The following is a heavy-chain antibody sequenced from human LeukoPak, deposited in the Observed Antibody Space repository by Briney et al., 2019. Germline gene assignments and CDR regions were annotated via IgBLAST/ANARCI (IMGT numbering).Heavy chain of an antibody. J-gene: IGHJ4*02. CDR1: GYPFSDHY. V-gene: IGHV3-72*01. Sequence: QPGGSLRLSCAVSGYPFSDHYIDWVRQAPGKGLEWVGQTRNKANNYATEYAASIKGRFIISRDDSRNSVYLQMNSLKTEDTAVYYCARRRSGSCSDWGQGTLVTVSS. CDR2: TRNKANNYAT. CDR3: ARRRSGSCSD. D-gene: IGHD2-15*01.